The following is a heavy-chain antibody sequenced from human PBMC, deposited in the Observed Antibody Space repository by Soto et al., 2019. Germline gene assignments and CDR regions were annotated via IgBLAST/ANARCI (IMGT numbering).Heavy chain of an antibody. Sequence: PGGSLRLSCAASGFTFSSYAMHWVRQAPGKGLEYVSAISSNGGSTYYANSVKGRFTVSRDNSKNTLYLQMGSLRAEDMAVYYCARDRRGYDFGYYYYYMDVWGKGTTVTVSS. V-gene: IGHV3-64*01. D-gene: IGHD5-12*01. J-gene: IGHJ6*03. CDR3: ARDRRGYDFGYYYYYMDV. CDR1: GFTFSSYA. CDR2: ISSNGGST.